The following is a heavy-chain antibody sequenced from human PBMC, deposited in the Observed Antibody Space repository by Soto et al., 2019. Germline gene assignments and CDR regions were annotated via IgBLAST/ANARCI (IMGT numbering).Heavy chain of an antibody. D-gene: IGHD6-19*01. CDR2: IYAGDSDT. CDR1: GXXXXXXW. J-gene: IGHJ5*02. V-gene: IGHV5-51*01. CDR3: ARTPFPRSTRVADTGAMRLEP. Sequence: PGESLKISCKGSGXXXXXXWIGWVRXXXGKGVEWMGIIYAGDSDTIYSPPFQGQVTISVYKSINTSYLQWSSLKASDTSIYYCARTPFPRSTRVADTGAMRLEPWGQGTLVTV.